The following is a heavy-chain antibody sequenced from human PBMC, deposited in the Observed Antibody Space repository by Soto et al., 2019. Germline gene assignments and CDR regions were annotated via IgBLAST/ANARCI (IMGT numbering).Heavy chain of an antibody. V-gene: IGHV3-23*01. Sequence: LRVSCVASGFPFSSYAMSWVRQTPGKGLEWVSGISGSGGRTYYADSVKGRFTISRDNSNNTLSLQMHILRVEDTAVYFCAKGGYYSLFDIWGQGTMVTVSS. J-gene: IGHJ3*02. CDR3: AKGGYYSLFDI. D-gene: IGHD3-16*01. CDR1: GFPFSSYA. CDR2: ISGSGGRT.